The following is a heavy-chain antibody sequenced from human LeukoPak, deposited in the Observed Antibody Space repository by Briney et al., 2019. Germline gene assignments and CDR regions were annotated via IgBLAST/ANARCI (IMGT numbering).Heavy chain of an antibody. D-gene: IGHD6-6*01. V-gene: IGHV3-21*01. CDR2: ITSGTTYI. J-gene: IGHJ4*02. CDR3: ARWPYSSSYYFDY. CDR1: GFTFSDYN. Sequence: PGGSLRLLCAASGFTFSDYNMNCVRQSPEKGLEWVSSITSGTTYIYYADSVRGRFTLSRDNAKNSLYLQMNSLRAEDTAVYYCARWPYSSSYYFDYWGQGTLVTVSS.